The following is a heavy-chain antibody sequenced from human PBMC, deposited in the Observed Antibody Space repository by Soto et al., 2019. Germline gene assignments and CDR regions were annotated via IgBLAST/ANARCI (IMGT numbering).Heavy chain of an antibody. D-gene: IGHD6-19*01. Sequence: SVKVSCKPSAFTFTISAVQCVRQARGQRLEWIGWITVGSGNTNQAQKFKERVTITRDISTSTAYMELSSLRSEDTAVYYCAAGPRGWYWGQYYFDYWGQRTLVTVYS. CDR1: AFTFTISA. CDR2: ITVGSGNT. CDR3: AAGPRGWYWGQYYFDY. J-gene: IGHJ4*02. V-gene: IGHV1-58*01.